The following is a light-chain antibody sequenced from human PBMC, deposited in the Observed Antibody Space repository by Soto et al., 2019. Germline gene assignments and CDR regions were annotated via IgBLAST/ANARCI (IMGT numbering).Light chain of an antibody. V-gene: IGKV1-5*03. Sequence: DIQMTQTHSTLSASVGDRVTITCRASQSISSWLAWYQQKPGKAPKLLIYKASSLESGVPSRFSGSGSGTEFTLTISSLQPDDFATYYCQQYNSYRWTFAQGTKV. J-gene: IGKJ1*01. CDR2: KAS. CDR3: QQYNSYRWT. CDR1: QSISSW.